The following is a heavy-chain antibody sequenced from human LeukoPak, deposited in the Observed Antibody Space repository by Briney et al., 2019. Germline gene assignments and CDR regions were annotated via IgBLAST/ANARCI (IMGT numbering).Heavy chain of an antibody. D-gene: IGHD3-10*01. CDR3: ARHGSWGSRTHYGSGNNYYYGMDV. Sequence: GESLKISCKGSGYSFTSYWIGWVRQMPGKGLEWMGIIYPGDSDTRYSPSFQGQVTISADKSISTAYLQWSSLKASDTAMYYCARHGSWGSRTHYGSGNNYYYGMDVWGQGTTVTVSS. J-gene: IGHJ6*02. CDR1: GYSFTSYW. V-gene: IGHV5-51*01. CDR2: IYPGDSDT.